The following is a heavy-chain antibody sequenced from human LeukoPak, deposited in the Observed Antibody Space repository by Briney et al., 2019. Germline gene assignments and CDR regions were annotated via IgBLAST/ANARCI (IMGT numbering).Heavy chain of an antibody. Sequence: SETLSLTCAVYGGSFSGYYWSWIRQPPGKGLEWIGEINHSGSTNYNPSLRSRVTISVDTSKNQFSLKLSSVTAADTAVYYCARTPNYYDSSGYYYDYWGQGTLVTVSS. CDR1: GGSFSGYY. CDR3: ARTPNYYDSSGYYYDY. V-gene: IGHV4-34*01. D-gene: IGHD3-22*01. J-gene: IGHJ4*02. CDR2: INHSGST.